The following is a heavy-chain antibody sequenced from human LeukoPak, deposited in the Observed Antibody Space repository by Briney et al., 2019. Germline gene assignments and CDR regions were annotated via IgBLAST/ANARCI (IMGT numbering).Heavy chain of an antibody. CDR1: GDSFSSNSAA. V-gene: IGHV6-1*01. CDR3: TRENTEQDYYYYYYMDV. Sequence: SQTLSLTCAISGDSFSSNSAAWNWIRQSPSRGLEWLGRTYYRSKWYNDYAESVQSRISINPDTSKNQFSLQLNSVTPEDTAVYYCTRENTEQDYYYYYYMDVWGKGTTVTVSS. CDR2: TYYRSKWYN. D-gene: IGHD1/OR15-1a*01. J-gene: IGHJ6*03.